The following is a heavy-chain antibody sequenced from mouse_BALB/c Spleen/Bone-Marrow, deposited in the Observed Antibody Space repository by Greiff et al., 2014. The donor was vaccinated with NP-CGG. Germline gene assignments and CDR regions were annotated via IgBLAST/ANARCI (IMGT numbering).Heavy chain of an antibody. D-gene: IGHD1-2*01. Sequence: VQLEESGPGLVTPSQSLSITCTVSGFSLTSYGVHWVRQPPGKGLEWLGVIWADGSTNYNSAFMSRLSISKDNSKSQVFLKMNSLQTEDTAMYYCSRITTATGAMDYWGQGTSVTVSS. V-gene: IGHV2-9*02. CDR1: GFSLTSYG. CDR2: IWADGST. J-gene: IGHJ4*01. CDR3: SRITTATGAMDY.